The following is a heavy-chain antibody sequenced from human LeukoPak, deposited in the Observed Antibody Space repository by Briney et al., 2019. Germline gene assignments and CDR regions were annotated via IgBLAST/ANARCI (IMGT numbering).Heavy chain of an antibody. D-gene: IGHD3-16*01. CDR3: AREGAVPGIDP. CDR2: ISHSGTT. Sequence: SETLSLTCTVSGYSITSGFSWGWIRQPPGKGLEWIGTISHSGTTDYKSTLESRLTISMDTSKNLFSLRLTSVTAADTAVYYCAREGAVPGIDPWGQGTLVTVSS. V-gene: IGHV4-38-2*02. CDR1: GYSITSGFS. J-gene: IGHJ5*02.